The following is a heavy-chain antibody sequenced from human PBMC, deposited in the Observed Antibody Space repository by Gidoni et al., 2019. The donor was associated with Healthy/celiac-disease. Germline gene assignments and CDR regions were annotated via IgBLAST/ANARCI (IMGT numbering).Heavy chain of an antibody. CDR1: GYSFTRHW. J-gene: IGHJ4*02. V-gene: IGHV5-51*01. CDR3: ARRYCSSTSCYGGWDY. CDR2: IYPGDSET. Sequence: EVQLVPSGAEVNKTGESLKISCKGSGYSFTRHWIGWVRQMPGHGLEWMGIIYPGDSETRYSPSFQGQVTISADKSISTAYLQWSSLKASDTAMYYCARRYCSSTSCYGGWDYWGQGTLVTVSS. D-gene: IGHD2-2*01.